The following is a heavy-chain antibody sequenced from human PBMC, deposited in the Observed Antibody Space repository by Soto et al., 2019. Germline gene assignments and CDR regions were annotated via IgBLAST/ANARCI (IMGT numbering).Heavy chain of an antibody. J-gene: IGHJ5*02. CDR3: ETSFATMRDNWFDP. V-gene: IGHV1-69*02. Sequence: QVHLVQSGAEVKKPGSSVKVSCKASGGTLSNYNFNWVRQAPGQGLEWMGRISPILGITDYAQRFQGRVTITADKSTSIAYMEVNNLRSEDTAVYYWETSFATMRDNWFDPWDQGTLGTVSS. CDR2: ISPILGIT. CDR1: GGTLSNYN. D-gene: IGHD3-3*01.